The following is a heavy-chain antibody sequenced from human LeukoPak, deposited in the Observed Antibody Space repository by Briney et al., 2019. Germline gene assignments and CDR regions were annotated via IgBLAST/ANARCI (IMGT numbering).Heavy chain of an antibody. CDR2: MNRDGSEK. J-gene: IGHJ6*02. CDR1: GFTFSDFW. CDR3: ARDGGIIRFGGQDV. V-gene: IGHV3-7*01. D-gene: IGHD3-16*01. Sequence: GGSLRLSCAASGFTFSDFWLSWVRQAPGKGLEWVANMNRDGSEKNYVDSMKGRITISRDNAKNSLYLQMNSLRVEDTAVYYCARDGGIIRFGGQDVWGQGTTVTVSS.